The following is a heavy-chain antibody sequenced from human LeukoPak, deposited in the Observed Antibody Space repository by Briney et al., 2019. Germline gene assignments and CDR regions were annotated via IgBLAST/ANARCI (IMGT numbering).Heavy chain of an antibody. D-gene: IGHD6-19*01. CDR2: ISYDGSNK. Sequence: SGGSLRLSCAASGFTFSSYGMPWVRQAPGKGLEWVAVISYDGSNKYYADSVKGRFTISRDNSKNTLYLQMNSLRAEDTAVYYCAKAKYSSGWDYYYYGMDVWGQGTTVTVSS. CDR1: GFTFSSYG. V-gene: IGHV3-30*18. J-gene: IGHJ6*02. CDR3: AKAKYSSGWDYYYYGMDV.